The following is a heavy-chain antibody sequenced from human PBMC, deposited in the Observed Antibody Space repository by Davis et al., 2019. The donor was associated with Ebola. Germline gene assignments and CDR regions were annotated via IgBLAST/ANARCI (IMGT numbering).Heavy chain of an antibody. CDR2: IWYDGSIE. D-gene: IGHD3-10*01. CDR3: ASLLVQGIPYYYYGMDV. V-gene: IGHV3-33*08. J-gene: IGHJ6*02. CDR1: GFTFSSYS. Sequence: GESLKISCAASGFTFSSYSMNWVRQAPGKGLEWVAVIWYDGSIEYYVDSVKGRFTISRDNSKNTLFLQMNTLRAEDTAVYYCASLLVQGIPYYYYGMDVWGQGTTVTVSS.